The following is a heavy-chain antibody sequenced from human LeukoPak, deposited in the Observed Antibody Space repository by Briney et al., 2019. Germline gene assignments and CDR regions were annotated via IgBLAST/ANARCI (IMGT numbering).Heavy chain of an antibody. D-gene: IGHD3-10*01. Sequence: SETLSLTCTVSGGSISSYYGSWIRQPPGKGLEWIGCIYYSGSTNYNPSHKSRVTISVDTSKSQFSLKLSSVTAADTAVYYCARRYYYGSGSYGMDVWGQGTTVTVSS. CDR1: GGSISSYY. CDR2: IYYSGST. CDR3: ARRYYYGSGSYGMDV. V-gene: IGHV4-59*08. J-gene: IGHJ6*02.